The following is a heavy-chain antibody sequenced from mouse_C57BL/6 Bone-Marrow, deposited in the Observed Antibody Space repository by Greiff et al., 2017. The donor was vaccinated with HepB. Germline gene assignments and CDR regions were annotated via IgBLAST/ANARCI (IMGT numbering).Heavy chain of an antibody. CDR3: ARMITDYLDY. Sequence: QVQLQQPGAELVRPGSSVKLSCKASGYTFTSYWMDWVKQRPGQGLEWIGNIYPSDSETHYNQKFKDKATLTVDKSSSTAYMQLSSLTSEDSAVYYCARMITDYLDYWGQGTTLTVSS. V-gene: IGHV1-61*01. J-gene: IGHJ2*01. CDR1: GYTFTSYW. D-gene: IGHD2-4*01. CDR2: IYPSDSET.